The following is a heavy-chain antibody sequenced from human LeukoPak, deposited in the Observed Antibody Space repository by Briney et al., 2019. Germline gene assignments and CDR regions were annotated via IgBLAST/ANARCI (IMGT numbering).Heavy chain of an antibody. D-gene: IGHD3-22*01. J-gene: IGHJ4*02. CDR1: GGTFSSSA. CDR3: ARDLYDSSGYYYGSIDY. CDR2: IIPIFGTA. Sequence: SVKVSCKASGGTFSSSAISWGRQAPGQGLEWMGGIIPIFGTAKYAQKFQGRVTITADESTSTAYMELSSLRSEDTAVYYCARDLYDSSGYYYGSIDYWGQGTLVTVSS. V-gene: IGHV1-69*13.